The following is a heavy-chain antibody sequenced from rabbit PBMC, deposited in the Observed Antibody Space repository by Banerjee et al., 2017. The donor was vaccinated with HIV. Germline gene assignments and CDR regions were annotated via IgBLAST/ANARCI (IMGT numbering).Heavy chain of an antibody. V-gene: IGHV1S40*01. D-gene: IGHD6-1*01. Sequence: ASWAKGRFTISKTSSTTVTLQMTSLTAADTATYFCARDLGYFTYDYGSYNYATRFNLWGPGTLVTVS. J-gene: IGHJ4*01. CDR3: ARDLGYFTYDYGSYNYATRFNL.